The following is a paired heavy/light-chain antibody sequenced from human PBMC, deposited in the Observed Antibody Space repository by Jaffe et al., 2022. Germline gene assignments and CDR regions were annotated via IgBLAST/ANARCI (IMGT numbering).Light chain of an antibody. CDR1: QGISSY. CDR3: QQYYSYPRYT. J-gene: IGKJ2*01. Sequence: AIRMTQSPSSFSASTGDRVTITCRASQGISSYLAWYQQKPGKAPKLLIYAASTLQSGVPSRFSGSGSGTDFTLTISCLQSEDFATYYCQQYYSYPRYTFGQGTKLEIK. V-gene: IGKV1-8*01. CDR2: AAS.
Heavy chain of an antibody. CDR1: GFTFSSYE. CDR2: ISSSGSTI. Sequence: EVQLVESGGGLVQPGGSLRLSCAASGFTFSSYEMNWVRQAPGKGLEWVSYISSSGSTIYYADSVKGRFTISRDNAKNSLYLQMNSLRAEDTAVYYCAREAHDSSGYPEYYFDYWGQGTLVTVSS. CDR3: AREAHDSSGYPEYYFDY. J-gene: IGHJ4*02. D-gene: IGHD3-22*01. V-gene: IGHV3-48*03.